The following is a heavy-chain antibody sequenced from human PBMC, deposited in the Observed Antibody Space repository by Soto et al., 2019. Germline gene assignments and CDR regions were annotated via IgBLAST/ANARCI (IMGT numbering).Heavy chain of an antibody. Sequence: QVQLVQSGAEVKKPGSSVRVSCRSSGDTFSSYIVNWLRLAPGRGLEWMGRVIPVLTTTDYAQNFRGRVTISADTSTNAVYLDLSSLRSDDTAAYYCARRRYCGYDCYHKHYYGMDVWGQGSLVTVAS. CDR1: GDTFSSYI. J-gene: IGHJ6*02. CDR3: ARRRYCGYDCYHKHYYGMDV. D-gene: IGHD2-21*02. CDR2: VIPVLTTT. V-gene: IGHV1-69*08.